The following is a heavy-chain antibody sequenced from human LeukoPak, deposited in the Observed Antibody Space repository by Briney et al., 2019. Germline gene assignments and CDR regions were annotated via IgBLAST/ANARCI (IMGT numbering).Heavy chain of an antibody. Sequence: GGSLRLSRAASRFIVNSYAMSWVRQAPGKGLAWVSLIYSDGVTQYADSVKGRFTISRDNSKNTLYLQMNSLRDEDTAVYFCARDRAEGKTWVEFDPWGQGTLVTVSS. CDR1: RFIVNSYA. CDR3: ARDRAEGKTWVEFDP. CDR2: IYSDGVT. V-gene: IGHV3-66*02. J-gene: IGHJ5*02.